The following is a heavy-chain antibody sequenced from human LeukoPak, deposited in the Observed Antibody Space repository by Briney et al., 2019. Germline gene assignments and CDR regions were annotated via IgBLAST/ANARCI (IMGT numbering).Heavy chain of an antibody. CDR2: ISSSSSYI. CDR1: GFTFSNYA. CDR3: ARDGWELLRDAFDI. J-gene: IGHJ3*02. Sequence: GGSLRLSCAASGFTFSNYAMSWVRQAPGKGLEWVSSISSSSSYIYYADSVKGRFTISRDNAKNSLYLQMNSLRAEDTAVYYCARDGWELLRDAFDIWGQGTMVTVSS. D-gene: IGHD1-26*01. V-gene: IGHV3-21*01.